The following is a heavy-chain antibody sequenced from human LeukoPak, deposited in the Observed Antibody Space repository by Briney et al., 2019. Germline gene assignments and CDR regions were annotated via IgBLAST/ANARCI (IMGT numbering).Heavy chain of an antibody. CDR2: ISSSGSAI. D-gene: IGHD4-23*01. J-gene: IGHJ4*02. Sequence: GGSLRLSCAASGXTFSNFQMNWVGQAPGKGLEWVSYISSSGSAIYYADSVRGRFTISRDKAKTSLYLQMNSLRAEDTAVYYCATNSEDYWGQGTLVTVSS. CDR3: ATNSEDY. CDR1: GXTFSNFQ. V-gene: IGHV3-48*03.